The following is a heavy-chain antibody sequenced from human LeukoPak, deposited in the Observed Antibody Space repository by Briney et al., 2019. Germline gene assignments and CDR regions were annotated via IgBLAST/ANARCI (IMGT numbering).Heavy chain of an antibody. D-gene: IGHD6-13*01. Sequence: SETLSLTCTVSGGSISSYYWSWIWQPAGKGLEWIGRIYTSGSTNYNPSLKSRVTMSVDTSKNQFSLKLSSVTAADTAVYYCARDIRVGYSSSWFFDYWGQGTLVTVSS. CDR2: IYTSGST. CDR3: ARDIRVGYSSSWFFDY. J-gene: IGHJ4*02. CDR1: GGSISSYY. V-gene: IGHV4-4*07.